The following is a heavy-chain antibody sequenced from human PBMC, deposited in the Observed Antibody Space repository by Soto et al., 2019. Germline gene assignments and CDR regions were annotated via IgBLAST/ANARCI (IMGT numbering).Heavy chain of an antibody. J-gene: IGHJ6*02. CDR1: GYTFSNYG. V-gene: IGHV1-18*01. Sequence: QVQLVQSGGEVKKPGASVKVSCRASGYTFSNYGTTWVRQAPGQGLERMGWISAYNGNTNYAQKLQDRVTMTTDTSTNTVYMELRCLRSDDTAVYYCAREGLLPYYYYGMDVWGQGTTVTVSS. CDR2: ISAYNGNT. D-gene: IGHD2-15*01. CDR3: AREGLLPYYYYGMDV.